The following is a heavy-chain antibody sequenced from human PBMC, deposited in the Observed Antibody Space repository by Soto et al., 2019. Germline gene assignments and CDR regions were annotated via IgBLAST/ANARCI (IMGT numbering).Heavy chain of an antibody. J-gene: IGHJ6*02. CDR3: AKDPGVESFGVVTPNPSYYYGMDV. D-gene: IGHD3-3*01. V-gene: IGHV1-69*01. Sequence: QVQLVQSGAEVKKPGSSVKVSCKASGGTFSSYAISWVRQSPGQGLEWMGGIIPIFGTANYAQKFQGRVTITAEESTSTAYIVLSSVSSEDTAVYYCAKDPGVESFGVVTPNPSYYYGMDVLGQGTTVTVSS. CDR2: IIPIFGTA. CDR1: GGTFSSYA.